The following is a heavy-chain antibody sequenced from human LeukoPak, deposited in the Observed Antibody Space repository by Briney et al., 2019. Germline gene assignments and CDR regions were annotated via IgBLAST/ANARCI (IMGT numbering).Heavy chain of an antibody. CDR2: ILASGST. Sequence: SETLSLTCIVSGDSINPYHWNWIRQSAGKGLEWIGRILASGSTNYNPSLKSRVTLSVDTSNNQFSLRLNSLTAADTAVYYCARVEETALDNWFDPWGQGTLVTVSS. V-gene: IGHV4-4*07. D-gene: IGHD2-21*02. J-gene: IGHJ5*02. CDR1: GDSINPYH. CDR3: ARVEETALDNWFDP.